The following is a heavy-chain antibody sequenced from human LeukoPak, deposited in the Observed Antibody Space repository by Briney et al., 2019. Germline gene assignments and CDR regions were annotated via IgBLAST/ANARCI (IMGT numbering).Heavy chain of an antibody. V-gene: IGHV3-30*02. CDR1: GFTFSSYG. J-gene: IGHJ4*02. CDR2: IRYDGSNK. D-gene: IGHD1-26*01. Sequence: GGSLRLSCAASGFTFSSYGMHWVRQAPGKGLEWVAFIRYDGSNKYYADSVKGRFTISRDNSKNTLYLQMNSLRAEDTAVYYCAKDLSGSPGYFDYWGQGTLVTVSS. CDR3: AKDLSGSPGYFDY.